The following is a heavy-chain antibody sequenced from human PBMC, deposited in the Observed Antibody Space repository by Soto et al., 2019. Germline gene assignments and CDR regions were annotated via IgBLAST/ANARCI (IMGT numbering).Heavy chain of an antibody. D-gene: IGHD3-10*01. J-gene: IGHJ4*02. Sequence: GASVKVSCKAPADTFTSYYIHWVRQAPGHGLEWMGWISAYNGNTHYAQKVRDRVTLTTDTSTNTAYMELRSLTSDDTAVYYCARDQESITDRILQYWGQGTRVTVSS. V-gene: IGHV1-18*04. CDR1: ADTFTSYY. CDR3: ARDQESITDRILQY. CDR2: ISAYNGNT.